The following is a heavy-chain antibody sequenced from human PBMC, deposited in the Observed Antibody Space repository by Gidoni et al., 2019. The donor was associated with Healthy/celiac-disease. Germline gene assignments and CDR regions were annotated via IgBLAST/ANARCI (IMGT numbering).Heavy chain of an antibody. Sequence: EVQLVASGGGLVKPGGYLRLSCAAYGFTFSSYSMNWVRQAPGKGLEWVSSMSSSSSYIYYADSVKGRFTISRDNAKNSLYLQMNSLRAEDTAVYYCARTPPSRSYYPFDYWGQGTLVTVSS. CDR3: ARTPPSRSYYPFDY. J-gene: IGHJ4*02. CDR2: MSSSSSYI. CDR1: GFTFSSYS. D-gene: IGHD1-26*01. V-gene: IGHV3-21*01.